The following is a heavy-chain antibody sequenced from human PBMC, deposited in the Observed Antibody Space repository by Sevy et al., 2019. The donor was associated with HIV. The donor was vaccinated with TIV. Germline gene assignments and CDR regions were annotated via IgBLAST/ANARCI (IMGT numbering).Heavy chain of an antibody. Sequence: SETLSLTCTVSGDSIGNNYWCCFRQPPGKGLEWIGYYYYTGRTNYNPSLKSRVTISADTSKNQFSLKLISVTAANTAVYFCASCRPDYYYGMDVWGQGTTVTVSS. J-gene: IGHJ6*02. V-gene: IGHV4-59*01. CDR1: GDSIGNNY. CDR2: YYYTGRT. D-gene: IGHD2-15*01. CDR3: ASCRPDYYYGMDV.